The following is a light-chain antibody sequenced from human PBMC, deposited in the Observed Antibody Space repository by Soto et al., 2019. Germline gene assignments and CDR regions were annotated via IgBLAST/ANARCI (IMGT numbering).Light chain of an antibody. V-gene: IGKV3-11*01. Sequence: EFVLTQSPATLSLCPGERATLSCRASQSVSSYLAWYQQKPGQAPRLLIYDASNRATGIPARFSGSGSGTDFTLTISSLEPEDFAVYYCQQRSNWPPVFGGGTKVDIK. CDR1: QSVSSY. J-gene: IGKJ4*01. CDR2: DAS. CDR3: QQRSNWPPV.